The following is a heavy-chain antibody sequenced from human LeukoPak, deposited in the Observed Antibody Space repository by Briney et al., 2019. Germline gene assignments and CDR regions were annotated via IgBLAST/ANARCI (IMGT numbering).Heavy chain of an antibody. CDR2: IYSGGSP. CDR3: ARDLNYYDSSGYGH. CDR1: GFTFSTNY. Sequence: GGSLRLSCAASGFTFSTNYMSWVLQAPGKGLEWVSVIYSGGSPYYADSAKGRFTISRDNSKNTLYLQMNSLRAEDTAVYYCARDLNYYDSSGYGHWGQGTLVTVSS. J-gene: IGHJ4*02. V-gene: IGHV3-53*01. D-gene: IGHD3-22*01.